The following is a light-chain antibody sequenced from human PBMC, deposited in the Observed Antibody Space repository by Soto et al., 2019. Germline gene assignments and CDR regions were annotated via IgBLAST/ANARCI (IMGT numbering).Light chain of an antibody. CDR2: AAS. CDR3: QQSYSIPYT. V-gene: IGKV1-39*01. CDR1: QTIRNF. Sequence: DIQMTQSPSSLSASVGDRVSITCRANQTIRNFLQWYQQKPGKVPKFLIYAASSLVDGVPLRFSGSGSGADFTLTISRLQPEDFATYYCQQSYSIPYTFGQGTKLDIK. J-gene: IGKJ2*01.